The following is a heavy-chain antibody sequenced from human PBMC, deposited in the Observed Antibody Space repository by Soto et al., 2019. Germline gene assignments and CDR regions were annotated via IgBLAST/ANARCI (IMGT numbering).Heavy chain of an antibody. J-gene: IGHJ4*02. CDR1: GFTFSNAW. D-gene: IGHD4-17*01. CDR3: AAAFGDYLSFDY. CDR2: IKSKADGGPT. V-gene: IGHV3-15*01. Sequence: EVQLVESGGGLVKPGGSLRLSCAASGFTFSNAWMSWVRQAPGKGLEWVGRIKSKADGGPTDYAAPEKGRFTISRDDSKTTLYLQMNSLKTEYTAVYYCAAAFGDYLSFDYWGQGTLVTVSS.